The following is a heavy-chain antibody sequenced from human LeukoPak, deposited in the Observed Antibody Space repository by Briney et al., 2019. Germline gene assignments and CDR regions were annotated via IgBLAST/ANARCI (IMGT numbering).Heavy chain of an antibody. Sequence: GGSLRLSCAASGFTFSSYAMSWVRQAPGKGLEWVSAISGSGGSTYYADSVKGRFTISRDNSKNTLYLQMNSLRAEDTAVYYCVRTRITMIVVVITHDYWGQGTLVTVSS. J-gene: IGHJ4*02. CDR1: GFTFSSYA. CDR2: ISGSGGST. V-gene: IGHV3-23*01. D-gene: IGHD3-22*01. CDR3: VRTRITMIVVVITHDY.